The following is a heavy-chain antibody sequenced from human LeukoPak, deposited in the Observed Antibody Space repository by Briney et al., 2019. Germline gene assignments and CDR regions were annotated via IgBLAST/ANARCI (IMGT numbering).Heavy chain of an antibody. CDR3: ARDHSTTGTYPADY. Sequence: PGGSLRLSCAASGFTFSNYAMSWVRQAPGKGLEWVSGISGSGGTTYSADSVKGRFTVSRDNSRDTLYLQMNSLRVEDSAVYYCARDHSTTGTYPADYWGQGTLVTVSS. V-gene: IGHV3-23*01. D-gene: IGHD1-26*01. CDR1: GFTFSNYA. J-gene: IGHJ4*02. CDR2: ISGSGGTT.